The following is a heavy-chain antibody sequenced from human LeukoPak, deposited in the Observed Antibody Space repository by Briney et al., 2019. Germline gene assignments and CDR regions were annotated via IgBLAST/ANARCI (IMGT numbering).Heavy chain of an antibody. CDR3: ARDYGDYHFDY. J-gene: IGHJ4*02. Sequence: SETLSLTCTVSGGSISSYYWSWIRQPPGKGLEWIGYIYYSGSTNYNPSLKSRVTISVDTSKNQFSLKLSSVTAADTAVYYCARDYGDYHFDYWGQGTLVTVSS. V-gene: IGHV4-59*01. CDR1: GGSISSYY. D-gene: IGHD4-17*01. CDR2: IYYSGST.